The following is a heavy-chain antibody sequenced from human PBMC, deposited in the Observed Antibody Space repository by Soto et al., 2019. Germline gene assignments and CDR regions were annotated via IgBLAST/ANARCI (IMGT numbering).Heavy chain of an antibody. CDR1: GYTFTGYY. Sequence: ASVKVSCTASGYTFTGYYMHLGRQAPEQGLEWMGWTNPNSGGTNYAQKFQGWVTMARDTSISTAYMELSRLRSDDTAVHYCARRAGYDYSLDYWGQGTLVTVSS. V-gene: IGHV1-2*04. J-gene: IGHJ4*02. CDR2: TNPNSGGT. CDR3: ARRAGYDYSLDY. D-gene: IGHD3-3*01.